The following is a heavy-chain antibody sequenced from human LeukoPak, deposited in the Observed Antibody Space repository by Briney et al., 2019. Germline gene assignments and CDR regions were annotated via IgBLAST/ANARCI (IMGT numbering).Heavy chain of an antibody. CDR3: ARDVIVGVVAANDI. Sequence: SETLSLTRTVSGGSISGYYWSWIRQPPGKGLEWIGYIYSSGSTNYNPSLKSRVTISVDTSKNQFSLELCSVTAADTAVYYCARDVIVGVVAANDIWGQGTMATVSS. CDR2: IYSSGST. CDR1: GGSISGYY. V-gene: IGHV4-59*01. J-gene: IGHJ3*02. D-gene: IGHD2-15*01.